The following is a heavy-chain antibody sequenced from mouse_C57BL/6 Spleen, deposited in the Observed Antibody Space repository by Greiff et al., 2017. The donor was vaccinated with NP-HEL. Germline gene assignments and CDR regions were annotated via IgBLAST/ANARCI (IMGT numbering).Heavy chain of an antibody. CDR2: IYPGDGDT. CDR1: GYAFSSYW. CDR3: ARLGDYDGNYYAMDY. D-gene: IGHD2-4*01. J-gene: IGHJ4*01. Sequence: QVHVKQSGAELVKPGASVKISCKASGYAFSSYWMNWVKQRPGKGLEWIGQIYPGDGDTNYNGKFKGKATLTADKSSSTAYMQLSSLTSEDSAVYFCARLGDYDGNYYAMDYWGQGTSVTVSS. V-gene: IGHV1-80*01.